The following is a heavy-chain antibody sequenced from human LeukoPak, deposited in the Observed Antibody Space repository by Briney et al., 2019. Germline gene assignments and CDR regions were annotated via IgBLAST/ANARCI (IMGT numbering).Heavy chain of an antibody. CDR2: IFYSGST. D-gene: IGHD6-13*01. CDR3: ARHASAAGTFDL. V-gene: IGHV4-59*08. CDR1: RGSLSRYY. Sequence: SETLSLTCTVSRGSLSRYYWSWIRRPPGKELEWIGYIFYSGSTNYNPSLKSRVTMSVDTFRDQFSLKLTSVTASDTAVYYCARHASAAGTFDLWGQGTLVTVSS. J-gene: IGHJ5*02.